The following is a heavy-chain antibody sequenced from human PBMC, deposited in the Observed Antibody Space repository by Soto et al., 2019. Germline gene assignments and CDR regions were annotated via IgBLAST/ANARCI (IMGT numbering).Heavy chain of an antibody. V-gene: IGHV1-18*01. Sequence: QVQLVQSGAEVKKPGASVKVSCKASGYTFTSYGISWVRQAPGQGLEWMGWISAYNGNTNYAQKLQGRVTMTTDTSTSTAYLELSSLRSDDTAVYYCARDYCSGGSCYSRYYYGMDVWGQGTTVTVSS. CDR1: GYTFTSYG. CDR2: ISAYNGNT. J-gene: IGHJ6*02. D-gene: IGHD2-15*01. CDR3: ARDYCSGGSCYSRYYYGMDV.